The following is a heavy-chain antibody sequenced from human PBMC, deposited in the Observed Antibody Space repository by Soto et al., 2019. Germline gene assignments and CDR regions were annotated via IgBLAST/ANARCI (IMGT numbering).Heavy chain of an antibody. V-gene: IGHV3-15*07. CDR3: TTTLDYDFWSGNPGGDDAFDI. Sequence: GGSLRLSCAASGFTFSNAWMNWVRQAPGKGLEWVGRIKSKTDGGTTDYAAPVKGRFTISRDDSKNTLYLQMNSLKTEDTAVYYCTTTLDYDFWSGNPGGDDAFDIWGQGTMVTVSS. D-gene: IGHD3-3*01. CDR1: GFTFSNAW. CDR2: IKSKTDGGTT. J-gene: IGHJ3*02.